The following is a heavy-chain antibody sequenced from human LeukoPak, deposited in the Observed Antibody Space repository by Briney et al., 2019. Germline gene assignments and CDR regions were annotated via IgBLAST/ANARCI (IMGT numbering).Heavy chain of an antibody. CDR2: INPNSGDT. CDR1: GYTFTGYY. CDR3: ARKVPNDSSGYYYRGQFDP. D-gene: IGHD3-22*01. J-gene: IGHJ5*02. V-gene: IGHV1-2*02. Sequence: ASVKVSCKASGYTFTGYYMHWVRQAPGQGLEWMGWINPNSGDTNYAQKFQGRVTMTRDTSINTVYMELSSLRSEDTAVYYCARKVPNDSSGYYYRGQFDPWGQGTLVTVSS.